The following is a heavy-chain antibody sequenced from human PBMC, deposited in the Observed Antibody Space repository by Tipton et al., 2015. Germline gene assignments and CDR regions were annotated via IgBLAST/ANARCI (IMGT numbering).Heavy chain of an antibody. CDR2: IYYSGST. V-gene: IGHV4-39*01. CDR3: VRLYYDFWSGLPDV. D-gene: IGHD3-3*01. CDR1: GGSISSSSYY. J-gene: IGHJ6*02. Sequence: TLSLTCTVSGGSISSSSYYWGWIRQPPGKGLEWIGNIYYSGSTYYNPSLKSRVTISVDTSKNQFSLKVSSVTAADTAVYYCVRLYYDFWSGLPDVWGQGTTATVSS.